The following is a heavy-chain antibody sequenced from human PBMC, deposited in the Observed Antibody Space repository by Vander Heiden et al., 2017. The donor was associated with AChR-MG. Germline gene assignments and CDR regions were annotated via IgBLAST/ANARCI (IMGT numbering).Heavy chain of an antibody. V-gene: IGHV3-23*01. CDR1: GLPFNNDA. CDR3: AKDAGGSYVGEFHY. CDR2: ISGSGGST. D-gene: IGHD1-26*01. Sequence: EVQLLESGGGLVQPGGSLRLSCAASGLPFNNDAMNWVRQAPGKGLEWVSDISGSGGSTDYADSVKGRFTISRDNSKNTLFLQMNSLRVEDTAVYYCAKDAGGSYVGEFHYWGQGTLVTVSS. J-gene: IGHJ4*02.